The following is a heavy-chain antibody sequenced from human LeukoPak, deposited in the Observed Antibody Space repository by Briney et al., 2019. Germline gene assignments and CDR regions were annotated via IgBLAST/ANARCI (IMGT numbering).Heavy chain of an antibody. CDR1: GGSISSYY. CDR2: IYYSGST. CDR3: ASWYYYDSSGYIN. Sequence: PSETLSLTCTVSGGSISSYYWSWIRQPPGKGLEWIGYIYYSGSTNYNPSLKSRVTILVDTSKNQFSLKLSSVTAADTAVYYCASWYYYDSSGYINWGQGTMVTVSS. J-gene: IGHJ3*01. D-gene: IGHD3-22*01. V-gene: IGHV4-59*01.